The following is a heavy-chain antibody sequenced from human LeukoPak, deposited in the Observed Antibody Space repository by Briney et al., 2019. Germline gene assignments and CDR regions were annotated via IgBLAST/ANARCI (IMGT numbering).Heavy chain of an antibody. CDR3: VRRAGPD. CDR1: GFNFSINY. D-gene: IGHD6-25*01. J-gene: IGHJ4*02. Sequence: GGSLRLSCAASGFNFSINYMSWVRQAPGKGLEWVSVIYNAVSTYHPDSVRGRFTISRDNSKNTLYLQMNSLRPEDTAVYYCVRRAGPDWGQGTLVTVSS. V-gene: IGHV3-53*01. CDR2: IYNAVST.